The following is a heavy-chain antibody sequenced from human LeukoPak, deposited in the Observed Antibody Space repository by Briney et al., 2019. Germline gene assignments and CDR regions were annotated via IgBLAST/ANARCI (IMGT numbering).Heavy chain of an antibody. D-gene: IGHD4-17*01. V-gene: IGHV1-69*13. CDR2: IIPIFSTA. J-gene: IGHJ4*02. CDR3: ARVMTTVTTGPFDY. Sequence: ASVKVSCKASGGTFSSYAISWVRQAPGQGLEWMGGIIPIFSTANYAQKFQGRVTITADESTSTAYMELSSLRSEDTAVYYCARVMTTVTTGPFDYWGQGTLVTVSS. CDR1: GGTFSSYA.